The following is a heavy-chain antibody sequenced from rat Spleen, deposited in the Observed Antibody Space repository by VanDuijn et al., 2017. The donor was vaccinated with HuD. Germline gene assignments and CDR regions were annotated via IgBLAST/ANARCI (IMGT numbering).Heavy chain of an antibody. CDR1: GFTFSDYH. Sequence: EVQLVESDGGLVQPGRSLKLSCAASGFTFSDYHMAWVRQAPTKGLEWVASISHDGGSTYYRDSVKGRFTISRDIAKSSLYLQMDSLRSEDTATYYCTTWFAYWGQGTLVTVSS. CDR2: ISHDGGST. CDR3: TTWFAY. J-gene: IGHJ3*01. V-gene: IGHV5-20*01.